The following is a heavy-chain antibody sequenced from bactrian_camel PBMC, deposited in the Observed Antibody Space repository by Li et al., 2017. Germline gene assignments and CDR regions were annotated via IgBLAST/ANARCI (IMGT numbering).Heavy chain of an antibody. J-gene: IGHJ6*01. CDR1: RWSYGTYC. V-gene: IGHV3S53*01. CDR3: VADSAALVKGAPEATDFGY. D-gene: IGHD2*01. Sequence: VQLVESGGDSVQAGGSLKLTCAASRWSYGTYCMGWFRQAPGKGREEIARIDSYDTTTYAGAVKGRFTISQDNAKNTLYLQMNSLKPDDTAMYYCVADSAALVKGAPEATDFGYWGQGTQVTVS. CDR2: IDSYDTT.